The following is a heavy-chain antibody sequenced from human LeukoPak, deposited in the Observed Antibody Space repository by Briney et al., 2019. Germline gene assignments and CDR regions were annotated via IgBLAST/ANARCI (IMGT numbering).Heavy chain of an antibody. CDR2: ISSSGSTI. Sequence: GGSLRLSCAASGFTFSDYYMSWIRQAPGKGPEWVSYISSSGSTIYYADSVKGRFTISRDNAKNSLYLQMNSLRAEDTAVYYCARVSCSGGSCYFDYWGQGTLVTVSS. D-gene: IGHD2-15*01. CDR3: ARVSCSGGSCYFDY. V-gene: IGHV3-11*01. J-gene: IGHJ4*02. CDR1: GFTFSDYY.